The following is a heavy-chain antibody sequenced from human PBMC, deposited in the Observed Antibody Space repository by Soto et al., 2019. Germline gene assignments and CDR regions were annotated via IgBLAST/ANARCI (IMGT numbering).Heavy chain of an antibody. CDR1: GGSVSSNIYY. CDR3: ARGYDYDSGGYLFDY. Sequence: SETLSLTCSVSGGSVSSNIYYWTWIRQHPGKGPEWIGHIYYSGSTYYNPSLKSRVTISLDMSKNQFSLKLTSVSAADTAVYYCARGYDYDSGGYLFDYWGQGTLVTVSS. V-gene: IGHV4-31*03. J-gene: IGHJ4*02. D-gene: IGHD3-22*01. CDR2: IYYSGST.